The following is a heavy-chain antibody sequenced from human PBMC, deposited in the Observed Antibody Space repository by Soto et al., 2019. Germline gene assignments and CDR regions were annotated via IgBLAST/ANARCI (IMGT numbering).Heavy chain of an antibody. J-gene: IGHJ4*02. CDR1: GGSISSYY. Sequence: SETLSLTCTVSGGSISSYYWSWIRQPPGKGLEWIGYIYHSGSTYYNPSPKSRVTISVDRSKNQFSLKLSSVTAADTAVYYCASSHAGAHITAAVHWGQGTLVTVSS. V-gene: IGHV4-59*12. D-gene: IGHD6-13*01. CDR3: ASSHAGAHITAAVH. CDR2: IYHSGST.